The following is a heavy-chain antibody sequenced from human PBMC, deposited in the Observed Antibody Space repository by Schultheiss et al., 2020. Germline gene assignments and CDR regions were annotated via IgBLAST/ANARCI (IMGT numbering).Heavy chain of an antibody. CDR3: AKVGAAYCGGDCYSDY. CDR1: GFAVSNYY. V-gene: IGHV3-23*03. D-gene: IGHD2-21*01. J-gene: IGHJ4*02. Sequence: GGSLRLSCAASGFAVSNYYMSWVRQAPGKGLEWVSIIYSDVGGSTTHHADSVEGRFTISRDNSRNTLYLQMNSLRAEDTAVYYCAKVGAAYCGGDCYSDYWGQGTLVTVSS. CDR2: IYSDVGGSTT.